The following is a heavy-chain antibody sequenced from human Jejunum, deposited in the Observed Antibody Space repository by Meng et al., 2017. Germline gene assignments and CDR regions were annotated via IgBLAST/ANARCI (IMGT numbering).Heavy chain of an antibody. CDR1: GGSISTSDW. CDR2: FHDSGST. D-gene: IGHD1-26*01. J-gene: IGHJ4*02. V-gene: IGHV4-4*02. Sequence: GPRPLDASGTLSPTFAAPGGSISTSDWCGCVRQRPGKGLGWIGEFHDSGSTNYNTSLKRRVTISVDKSKNQFSLKLNSVTAADTAVYYCAKEWSGSYRHFDYWGQGTLVTVSS. CDR3: AKEWSGSYRHFDY.